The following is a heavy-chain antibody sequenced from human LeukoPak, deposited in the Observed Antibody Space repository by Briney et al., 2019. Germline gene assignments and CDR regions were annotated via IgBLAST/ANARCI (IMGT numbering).Heavy chain of an antibody. V-gene: IGHV1-69*04. CDR3: ARNIAPLPLWFGEPGAFDY. CDR1: GGTFSSYA. CDR2: IIPILGRA. Sequence: SVKVSCKASGGTFSSYAISWVRQAPGQGLEWMGRIIPILGRANYAQKFQGRVTITADKSTSTAYMELSSLRSEDTAVYYCARNIAPLPLWFGEPGAFDYWGQGTLVTVSS. D-gene: IGHD3-10*01. J-gene: IGHJ4*02.